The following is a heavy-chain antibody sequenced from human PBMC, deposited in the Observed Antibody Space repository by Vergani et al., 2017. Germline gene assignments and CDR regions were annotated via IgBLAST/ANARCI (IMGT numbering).Heavy chain of an antibody. CDR1: GYSISSGYY. J-gene: IGHJ4*02. CDR2: IYHSGST. Sequence: QVQLQESGPGLVKPSETLSLPCAVSGYSISSGYYWGWIRQPPGKGLEWNWSIYHSGSTYYNPSPTSRVTISVDTSKNQFSLKLSSVTAADTAVYYCARDHGGFGELQTLAADYWGQGTLVTVSS. CDR3: ARDHGGFGELQTLAADY. V-gene: IGHV4-38-2*02. D-gene: IGHD3-10*01.